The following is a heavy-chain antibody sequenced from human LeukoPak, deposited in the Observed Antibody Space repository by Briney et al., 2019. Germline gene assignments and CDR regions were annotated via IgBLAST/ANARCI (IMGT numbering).Heavy chain of an antibody. Sequence: GGSLRLSCEASGFTFSSYGMNWVRQAPGKGLEWVSSISSSASYIYYTDSVKGRFTVSRDNGKNSLCLQMTSLRAEDTAVYYCARDNSRTAALDAFNIWGQGTVVTVSS. J-gene: IGHJ3*02. CDR2: ISSSASYI. V-gene: IGHV3-21*01. D-gene: IGHD6-13*01. CDR1: GFTFSSYG. CDR3: ARDNSRTAALDAFNI.